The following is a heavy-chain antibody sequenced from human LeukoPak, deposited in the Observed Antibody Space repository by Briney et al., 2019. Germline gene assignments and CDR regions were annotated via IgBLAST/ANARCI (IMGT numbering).Heavy chain of an antibody. CDR2: IYYNGST. CDR3: ARYLAVGFDY. J-gene: IGHJ4*02. Sequence: SETLSLTCTVSGGSISSYYWSWIRQPPGKGLEWIGYIYYNGSTNYNPSLKSRVTISVDTSKNQFSLKLSSVTAADTAVYYCARYLAVGFDYWGQGTLVTVSS. D-gene: IGHD6-19*01. CDR1: GGSISSYY. V-gene: IGHV4-59*08.